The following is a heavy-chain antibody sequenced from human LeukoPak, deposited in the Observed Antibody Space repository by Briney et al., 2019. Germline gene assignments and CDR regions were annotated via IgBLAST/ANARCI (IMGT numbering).Heavy chain of an antibody. CDR3: AKAVQTIFGVGNYYMDV. CDR1: GFTFSSYG. Sequence: GGSLRLSCAASGFTFSSYGMHWVRQAPGKGLEWVAFIRYDGSKKYYADSVKGRFTISRDNSKNTLYLQMDSLRAEDTAVYYCAKAVQTIFGVGNYYMDVWGKGTTVTVSS. V-gene: IGHV3-30*02. J-gene: IGHJ6*03. CDR2: IRYDGSKK. D-gene: IGHD3-3*01.